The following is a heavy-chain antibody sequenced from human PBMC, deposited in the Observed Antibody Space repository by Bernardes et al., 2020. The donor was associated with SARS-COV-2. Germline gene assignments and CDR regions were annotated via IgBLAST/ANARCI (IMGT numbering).Heavy chain of an antibody. J-gene: IGHJ6*02. CDR1: GGSFSGYY. CDR2: INHSGST. D-gene: IGHD3-10*01. Sequence: SETLSLTCAVYGGSFSGYYWSWIRQPPGKGLEWIGEINHSGSTTYNPSLKSRVTISVDTSKNQFSLKLSSVTAADTAVYYCAREHYYGSGSYYYGMDVWGQETTVTVSS. V-gene: IGHV4-34*01. CDR3: AREHYYGSGSYYYGMDV.